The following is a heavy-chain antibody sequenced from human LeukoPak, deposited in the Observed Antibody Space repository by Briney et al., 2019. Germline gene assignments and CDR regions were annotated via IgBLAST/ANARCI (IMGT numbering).Heavy chain of an antibody. CDR3: AKGQLPQLLHPMDV. D-gene: IGHD2-2*01. CDR1: GFTFSSYA. CDR2: ISGSGGST. Sequence: GGSLRLSCAASGFTFSSYAMSWVRQAPGKGLEWVSAISGSGGSTYYADSVKGRFTISRDNSKNTLYLQMNSLRAEDTAVYYCAKGQLPQLLHPMDVWGKGTTVTVSS. V-gene: IGHV3-23*01. J-gene: IGHJ6*04.